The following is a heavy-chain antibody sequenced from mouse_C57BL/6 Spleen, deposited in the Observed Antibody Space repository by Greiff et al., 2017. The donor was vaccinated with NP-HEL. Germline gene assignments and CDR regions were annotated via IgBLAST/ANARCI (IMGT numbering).Heavy chain of an antibody. CDR2: IYPGDGDT. CDR1: GYAFSSSW. D-gene: IGHD2-1*01. V-gene: IGHV1-82*01. Sequence: VQLQQSGPELVKPGASVKISCKASGYAFSSSWMNWVKQRPGKGLEWIGRIYPGDGDTSYNGKFKGKATLTADKSSSTAYMQLSSLTSEDSAVYFCASTRNGNYFFDYWGQGTTLTVSS. J-gene: IGHJ2*01. CDR3: ASTRNGNYFFDY.